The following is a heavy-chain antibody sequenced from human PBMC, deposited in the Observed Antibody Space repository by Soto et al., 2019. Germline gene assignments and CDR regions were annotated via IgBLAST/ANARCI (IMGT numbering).Heavy chain of an antibody. CDR1: GGSINTFY. V-gene: IGHV4-4*07. CDR2: IFSSGST. CDR3: ARDARYDYYYYYYGMDV. D-gene: IGHD3-3*01. J-gene: IGHJ6*02. Sequence: SETLSLTCTVSGGSINTFYWSWVRQPAGKGLEWIGRIFSSGSTSFNPSLESRVAMSVDKSKNQFSLKLSSVTAADTAVYYCARDARYDYYYYYYGMDVWGQGTTVTVSS.